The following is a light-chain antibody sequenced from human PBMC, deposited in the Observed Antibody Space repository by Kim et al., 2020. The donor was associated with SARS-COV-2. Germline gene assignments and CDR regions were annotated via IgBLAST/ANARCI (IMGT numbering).Light chain of an antibody. CDR3: QTWGTGIWV. CDR2: LNSDGSH. V-gene: IGLV4-69*01. CDR1: SGHSSYA. Sequence: SVKLTFPLRSGHSSYAIAWHQQQPEKGPRYLMKLNSDGSHSKGDGIPDRFSGSSSGAERYLTISSLQSEDEADYYCQTWGTGIWVFGGGTQLTVL. J-gene: IGLJ3*02.